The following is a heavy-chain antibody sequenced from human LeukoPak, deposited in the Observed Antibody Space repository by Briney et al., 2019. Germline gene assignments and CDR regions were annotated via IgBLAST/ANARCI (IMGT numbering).Heavy chain of an antibody. D-gene: IGHD2-15*01. CDR1: GYSFTSYW. CDR3: ASPQYCSGGSCYYAFDI. Sequence: GESLKISCKGSGYSFTSYWIGWVRQMPGKGLELMGIIYPGDSDTRYSPSFQGQVTISADKSISTAYLQWSSLKASDTAMYYCASPQYCSGGSCYYAFDIWGQGTMVTVSS. V-gene: IGHV5-51*01. CDR2: IYPGDSDT. J-gene: IGHJ3*02.